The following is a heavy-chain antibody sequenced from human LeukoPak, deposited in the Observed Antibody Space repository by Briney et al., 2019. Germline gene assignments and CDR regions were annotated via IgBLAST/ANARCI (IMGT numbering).Heavy chain of an antibody. J-gene: IGHJ4*02. D-gene: IGHD4-17*01. Sequence: GGSLRLSCAASGFTFSSYAMRWVRQAPGKGLEWVSSITDSGDTTYYADSVKGRFTISRDNSKNTLYLQMNSLRAEDTAVYYCAKGSHGDHENWGQGTLITVSS. CDR2: ITDSGDTT. V-gene: IGHV3-23*01. CDR3: AKGSHGDHEN. CDR1: GFTFSSYA.